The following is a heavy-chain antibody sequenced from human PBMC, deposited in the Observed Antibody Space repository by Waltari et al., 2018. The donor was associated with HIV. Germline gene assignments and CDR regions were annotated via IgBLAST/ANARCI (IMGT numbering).Heavy chain of an antibody. Sequence: QAQLVQSGAEVKKPGASVKVSCKTSGYIFAKYSISWMRQTPGQGLEWMGWINPDNGETKFPQKFRGRATLTTDTSTNTAYMEVTSLRSDDAAVYYCARSPAIYFSGSGNHPLFCDFWGQGTLVTVSS. CDR2: INPDNGET. D-gene: IGHD3-10*01. CDR1: GYIFAKYS. V-gene: IGHV1-18*01. J-gene: IGHJ4*02. CDR3: ARSPAIYFSGSGNHPLFCDF.